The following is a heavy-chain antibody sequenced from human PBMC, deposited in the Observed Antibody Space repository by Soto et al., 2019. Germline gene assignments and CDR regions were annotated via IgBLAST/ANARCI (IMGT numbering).Heavy chain of an antibody. CDR2: INTDGSTI. V-gene: IGHV3-74*01. D-gene: IGHD6-19*01. CDR1: GFPFSSYW. J-gene: IGHJ4*02. CDR3: ARSGCFRLDS. Sequence: GGSLRLSCAASGFPFSSYWMHWVRQAPGKGLVWVSRINTDGSTINYADSVKGRFTISRDNAENTLSLQMNSLRAEDTAVYYCARSGCFRLDSWGEGTPVTGSS.